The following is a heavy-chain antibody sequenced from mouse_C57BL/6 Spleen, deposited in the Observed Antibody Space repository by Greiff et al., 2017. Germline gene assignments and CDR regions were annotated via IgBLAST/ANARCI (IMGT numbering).Heavy chain of an antibody. CDR1: GFTFSSYG. V-gene: IGHV5-6*01. D-gene: IGHD6-2*01. Sequence: EVKVVESGGDLVKPGGSLKLSCAASGFTFSSYGMSWVRQTPDKRLEWVATISSGGSYTYYPDSVKGRFTISRDNDKNTLYLQMSSLKSEDTAMYYCARQTDSLYAMDYWGQGTSVTVSS. J-gene: IGHJ4*01. CDR3: ARQTDSLYAMDY. CDR2: ISSGGSYT.